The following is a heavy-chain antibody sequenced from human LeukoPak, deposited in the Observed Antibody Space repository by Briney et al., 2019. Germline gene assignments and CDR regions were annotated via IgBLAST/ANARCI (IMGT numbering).Heavy chain of an antibody. CDR2: IIPLLGIA. V-gene: IGHV1-69*04. Sequence: SVKVSCKASGGTFSSCAISWVRQAPGQGLEWMGRIIPLLGIAYYAQKFQGRVTITADKSTSTAYMELSSLRSEDTAVYYCASGYYYDSSGYRGAFDIWGQGTMVTVSS. D-gene: IGHD3-22*01. CDR1: GGTFSSCA. CDR3: ASGYYYDSSGYRGAFDI. J-gene: IGHJ3*02.